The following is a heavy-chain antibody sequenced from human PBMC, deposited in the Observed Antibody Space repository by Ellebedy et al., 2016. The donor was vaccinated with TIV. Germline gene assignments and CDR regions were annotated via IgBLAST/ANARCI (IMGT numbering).Heavy chain of an antibody. CDR1: GASFSSRSYY. CDR3: ARGSYFTTWS. CDR2: IYYSGST. V-gene: IGHV4-39*01. D-gene: IGHD1-1*01. J-gene: IGHJ4*02. Sequence: MPSETLSLTCTVSGASFSSRSYYWGWIRQPPGKGLEWIGNIYYSGSTYYSPSLKSRVTISVDTSKNQFSLKLSSVTAADTAVYYCARGSYFTTWSWGQGTLVTVSS.